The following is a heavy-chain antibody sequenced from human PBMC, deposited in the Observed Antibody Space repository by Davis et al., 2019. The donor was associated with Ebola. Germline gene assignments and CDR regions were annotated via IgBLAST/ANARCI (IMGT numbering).Heavy chain of an antibody. Sequence: GESLKISCVASGFTFNNYAMSWIRQAPGKGLEWVGRIKSKTDGGTTDYAAPVKGRFTISRDDSKNTLYLQMNSLKTEDTAVYYCICSQQPFDYWGQGTLVTVSS. CDR2: IKSKTDGGTT. V-gene: IGHV3-15*01. J-gene: IGHJ4*02. CDR1: GFTFNNYA. CDR3: ICSQQPFDY. D-gene: IGHD3-10*02.